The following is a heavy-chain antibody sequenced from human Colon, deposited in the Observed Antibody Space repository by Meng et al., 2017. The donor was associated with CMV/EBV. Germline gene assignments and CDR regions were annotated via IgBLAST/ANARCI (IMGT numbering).Heavy chain of an antibody. V-gene: IGHV3-23*01. CDR3: DGSDY. J-gene: IGHJ4*02. CDR1: GFSFSNFA. CDR2: INAGGGST. Sequence: EVQLLDSGRGLVQPGGSLRLYCAASGFSFSNFAMSWARQAPGKGLEWVSTINAGGGSTYYADSVKGRFTISRDNSKNALFLEMNNLRVEDTAVYYCDGSDYWGQGTLVTVSS.